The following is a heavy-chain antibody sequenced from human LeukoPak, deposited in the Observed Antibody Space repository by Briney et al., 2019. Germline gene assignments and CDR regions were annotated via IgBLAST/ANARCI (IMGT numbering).Heavy chain of an antibody. CDR2: ISAYNGNT. CDR3: ARYYVEGLWFGELPAYYFDY. CDR1: GYTFTSYG. D-gene: IGHD3-10*01. J-gene: IGHJ4*02. V-gene: IGHV1-18*01. Sequence: ASVKVSCKASGYTFTSYGISWVRQAPGQGLEWMGWISAYNGNTNYAQKLQGRVTMTTDTSTSTAYMELRSLRSDDTAVYYCARYYVEGLWFGELPAYYFDYWGQGTLVTVSS.